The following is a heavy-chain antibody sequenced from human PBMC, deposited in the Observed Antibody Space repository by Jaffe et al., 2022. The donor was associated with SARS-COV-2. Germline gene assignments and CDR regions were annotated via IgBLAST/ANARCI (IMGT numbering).Heavy chain of an antibody. CDR1: GFTFSSYA. CDR2: ISGSGGST. Sequence: EVQLLESGGGLVQPGGSLRLSCAASGFTFSSYAMSWVRQAPGKGLEWVSAISGSGGSTYYADSVKGRFTISRDNSKNTLYLQMNSLRAEDTAVYYCAKDQLSGQWLVRGAFDIWGQGTMVTVSS. J-gene: IGHJ3*02. D-gene: IGHD6-19*01. CDR3: AKDQLSGQWLVRGAFDI. V-gene: IGHV3-23*01.